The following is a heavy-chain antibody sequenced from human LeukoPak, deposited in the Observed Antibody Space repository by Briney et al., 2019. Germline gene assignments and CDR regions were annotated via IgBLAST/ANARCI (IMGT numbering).Heavy chain of an antibody. J-gene: IGHJ6*02. CDR1: GASISTGGFY. D-gene: IGHD3-10*01. Sequence: PSQTLSLTCTISGASISTGGFYWTWIRQPPGEGLEWIGYIYYTGSVDYNASLKSRLTISLDTSKNRFSLKLNSVTAADTAVYYCARDHSYYFGSQTSTLDVWGQGTAVTVSS. CDR3: ARDHSYYFGSQTSTLDV. CDR2: IYYTGSV. V-gene: IGHV4-31*03.